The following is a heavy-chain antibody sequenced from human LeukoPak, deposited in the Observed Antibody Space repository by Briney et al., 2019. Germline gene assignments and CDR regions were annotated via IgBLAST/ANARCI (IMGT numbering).Heavy chain of an antibody. CDR3: ERSAVEIYYYYGMDV. Sequence: GGSLRLSCAASGFTFSSSWMHWVRQAPGKGLVWVSYISSDGSSTTYADSVKGRFTISRDNAKNSLYLQMNSLRAEDTAVYYCERSAVEIYYYYGMDVWGQGTTVTVSS. D-gene: IGHD2-21*01. CDR2: ISSDGSST. CDR1: GFTFSSSW. V-gene: IGHV3-74*01. J-gene: IGHJ6*02.